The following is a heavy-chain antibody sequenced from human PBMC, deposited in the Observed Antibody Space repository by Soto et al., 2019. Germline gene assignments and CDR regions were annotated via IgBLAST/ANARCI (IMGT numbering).Heavy chain of an antibody. CDR1: GFAFRGQT. V-gene: IGHV3-72*01. CDR2: IRNKANSYGT. D-gene: IGHD1-1*01. CDR3: ASSWNNPRKLDH. J-gene: IGHJ4*02. Sequence: GGSLKPSCAPFGFAFRGQTMAWVRRAPGKGLEWVARIRNKANSYGTEYAASVKGRFTISRDDSKNAVYLQMDSLEPEDTAVYYCASSWNNPRKLDHWGQGTLVTVSS.